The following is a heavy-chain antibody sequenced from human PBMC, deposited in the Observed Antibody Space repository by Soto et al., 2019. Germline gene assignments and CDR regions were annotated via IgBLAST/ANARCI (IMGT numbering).Heavy chain of an antibody. CDR2: ISGAGGTT. V-gene: IGHV3-23*01. CDR3: ARVGAAAAASFQFYYGMDV. J-gene: IGHJ6*01. D-gene: IGHD6-13*01. Sequence: GGSLLLSCAASVFTFPSYAMSWVRQAPGKGLEGVSVISGAGGTTYDADSMKGRITISRDNSKNTLYLHMNSLRADDTAVYYCARVGAAAAASFQFYYGMDVWGQGTTVTVSS. CDR1: VFTFPSYA.